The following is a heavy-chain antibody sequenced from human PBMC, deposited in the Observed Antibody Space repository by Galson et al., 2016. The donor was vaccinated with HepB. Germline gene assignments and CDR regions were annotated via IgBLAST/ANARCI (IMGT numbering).Heavy chain of an antibody. Sequence: SLRLSCAASGFTFSSSAMNWVRQAPGKGLEWLSHISGGSSTIYYADSVKGRFTVPRDNSKNALHLQMNSLRAEDTAMYFCARHFSGSYLGQGTLVTVSS. J-gene: IGHJ4*02. CDR1: GFTFSSSA. CDR2: ISGGSSTI. CDR3: ARHFSGSY. D-gene: IGHD3-22*01. V-gene: IGHV3-48*01.